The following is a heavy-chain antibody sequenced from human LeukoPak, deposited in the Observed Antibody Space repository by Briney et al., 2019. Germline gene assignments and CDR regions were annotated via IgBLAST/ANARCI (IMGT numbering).Heavy chain of an antibody. CDR3: PGGVIGYTN. Sequence: GGSLRLSCAASGFTFSISAMNWVRQAPGKGLEWLSAINANGGSTYYADSVKGRFTISRDNSKNTLYLQMNILRAEDTAVYYCPGGVIGYTNWGQGTLVTVSS. CDR2: INANGGST. V-gene: IGHV3-23*01. J-gene: IGHJ4*02. CDR1: GFTFSISA. D-gene: IGHD3-9*01.